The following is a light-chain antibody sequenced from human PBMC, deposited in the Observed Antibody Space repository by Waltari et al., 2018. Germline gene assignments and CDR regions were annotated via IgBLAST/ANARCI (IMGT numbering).Light chain of an antibody. V-gene: IGKV3-20*01. Sequence: EIVLTQSPGTLSLSPGERATLSCRASQRVSRALAWYQQNPGQAPRRLIYGASNRATGIPARFSGSGSGTDFSLIISRLEPEDFAVYYCQHYVSLPVTFGQGTKVEIK. J-gene: IGKJ1*01. CDR1: QRVSRA. CDR3: QHYVSLPVT. CDR2: GAS.